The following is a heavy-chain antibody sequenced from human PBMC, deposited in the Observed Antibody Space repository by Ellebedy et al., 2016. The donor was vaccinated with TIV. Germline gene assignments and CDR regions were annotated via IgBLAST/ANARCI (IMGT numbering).Heavy chain of an antibody. CDR3: ARLGRYSSSWSSPDYFDY. D-gene: IGHD6-13*01. V-gene: IGHV4-59*08. Sequence: SETLSLTCTVSGGSISSYYWSWIRQPPGKGLEWIGYIYYSGSTNYNPSLKSRVTISVDTSKNQFSLKLSSVTAADTAVYYCARLGRYSSSWSSPDYFDYWGQGTLVTVSS. CDR1: GGSISSYY. CDR2: IYYSGST. J-gene: IGHJ4*02.